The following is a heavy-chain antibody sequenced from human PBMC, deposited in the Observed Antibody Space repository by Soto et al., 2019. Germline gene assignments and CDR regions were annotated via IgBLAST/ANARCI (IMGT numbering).Heavy chain of an antibody. CDR3: ARGRYGDY. CDR2: ISAHNGNT. CDR1: GYDFTTYG. D-gene: IGHD1-1*01. J-gene: IGHJ4*02. Sequence: QVHLVQSGAEVKRPGASVKVSCKGSGYDFTTYGITWVRQAPGPGLEWMAWISAHNGNTDYAQKLQRRVNVTRDTSTSTGYVELRSLRSDDAAMYFCARGRYGDYWGQGALGTVSA. V-gene: IGHV1-18*01.